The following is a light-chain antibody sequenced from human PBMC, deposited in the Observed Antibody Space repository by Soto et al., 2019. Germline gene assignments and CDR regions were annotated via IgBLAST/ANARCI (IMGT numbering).Light chain of an antibody. CDR1: QSVTSNF. J-gene: IGKJ1*01. Sequence: EIGLTQSPGTLSLSPGDRATLSCRASQSVTSNFLAWYRQKPGQAPRLLIYGASSRATGIPDRFSGSGSGTAFTLAISRLEPEDFAVYFCQHYGSSPWTFGQGTKVEIK. V-gene: IGKV3-20*01. CDR2: GAS. CDR3: QHYGSSPWT.